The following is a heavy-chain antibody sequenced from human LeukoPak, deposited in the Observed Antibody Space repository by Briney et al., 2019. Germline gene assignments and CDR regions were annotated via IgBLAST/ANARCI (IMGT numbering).Heavy chain of an antibody. CDR3: ARDSGGDYYYGMDV. Sequence: SETLSLTCTVSGGSISSYYWSWIRQPPGKGLEWIGYIYYSGSTNYNPSLKSRVTMSVDTSKNQFSLKLSSVTAADTAVYYCARDSGGDYYYGMDVWGQGTTVTVSS. J-gene: IGHJ6*02. D-gene: IGHD3-10*01. V-gene: IGHV4-59*12. CDR1: GGSISSYY. CDR2: IYYSGST.